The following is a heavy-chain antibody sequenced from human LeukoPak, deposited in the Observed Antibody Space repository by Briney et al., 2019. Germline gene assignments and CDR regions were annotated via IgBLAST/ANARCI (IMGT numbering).Heavy chain of an antibody. CDR3: ARDPGERYYDSSAGSFDI. D-gene: IGHD3-22*01. V-gene: IGHV3-48*01. Sequence: GGSLRLSCAASGFTFSSYSMNWVRQAPGKGLERVSYISSSSSTIYYADSVKGRFTISRDNAKNSLYLQMNSLRAEDTAVYYCARDPGERYYDSSAGSFDIWGQGTMVTVSS. J-gene: IGHJ3*02. CDR2: ISSSSSTI. CDR1: GFTFSSYS.